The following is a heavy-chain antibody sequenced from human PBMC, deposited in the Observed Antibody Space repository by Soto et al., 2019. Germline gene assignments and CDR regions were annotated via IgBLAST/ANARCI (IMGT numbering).Heavy chain of an antibody. V-gene: IGHV6-1*01. CDR1: GESVSSKSAA. D-gene: IGHD2-15*01. Sequence: SPTISLTGERSGESVSSKSAAWNWMRHSPSRGLEWLGRTYYRSKWYNDYAVSVKSRITINPDTSKNQFSLQLNSVTPEDTAVYYCARDRLRRYFDYWGQGTLVTV. CDR3: ARDRLRRYFDY. J-gene: IGHJ4*02. CDR2: TYYRSKWYN.